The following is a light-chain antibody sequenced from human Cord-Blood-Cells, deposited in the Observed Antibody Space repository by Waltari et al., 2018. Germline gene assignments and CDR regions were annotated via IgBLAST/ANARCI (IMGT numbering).Light chain of an antibody. Sequence: DSQLTQSPSSLSASVGHRITITCQASQNISNYLKWYQQKPGNSPKPLIYEASNLETGVTSRFSGSGSGTDFTYTIRSLQPEDIETYYCQPNDNLPVTFGGGTNVEIK. CDR2: EAS. J-gene: IGKJ4*01. CDR3: QPNDNLPVT. CDR1: QNISNY. V-gene: IGKV1-33*01.